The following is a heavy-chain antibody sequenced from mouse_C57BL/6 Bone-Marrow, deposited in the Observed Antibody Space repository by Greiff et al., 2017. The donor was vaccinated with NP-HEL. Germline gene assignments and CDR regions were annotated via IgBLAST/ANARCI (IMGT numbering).Heavy chain of an antibody. V-gene: IGHV7-1*01. J-gene: IGHJ3*01. D-gene: IGHD2-10*02. CDR2: SRNKANDYTT. CDR1: GFTFSDFY. Sequence: EVQLVESGGGLVQSGRSLRLSCATSGFTFSDFYMEWVRQAPGKGLEWIAASRNKANDYTTEYSASVKGRFIVSRDTSQSILYLQMNALRAEDTAIYYCAREYGNYESGFAYWGQGTLVTVSA. CDR3: AREYGNYESGFAY.